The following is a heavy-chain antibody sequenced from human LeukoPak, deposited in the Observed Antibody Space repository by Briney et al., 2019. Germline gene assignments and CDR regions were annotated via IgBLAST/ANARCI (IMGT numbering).Heavy chain of an antibody. CDR1: GYTFTNIS. D-gene: IGHD2-2*01. CDR2: ISAYNGYT. J-gene: IGHJ4*02. CDR3: ARDEGIVIVPGTHDY. V-gene: IGHV1-18*01. Sequence: GASVKVSCKGNGYTFTNISITWMRQGPGQGHEWMGWISAYNGYTNYAQKLQGRVTMTTETYTSTVYMELRSLRFDDTAVYYCARDEGIVIVPGTHDYWGQGTLVTVSS.